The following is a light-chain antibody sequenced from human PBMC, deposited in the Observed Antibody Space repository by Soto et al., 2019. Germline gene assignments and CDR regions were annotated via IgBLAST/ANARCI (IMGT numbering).Light chain of an antibody. CDR1: ESVSTN. V-gene: IGKV3-15*01. Sequence: EIEMTQCPATLSLAPGERVTLSCRASESVSTNLAWYQQKAGQAPRLLIYGASTRATGIPARFSGSGSGTEFTLTISSLQPDDFATYYCQQYNSYSWTFGQGTKVDIK. J-gene: IGKJ1*01. CDR2: GAS. CDR3: QQYNSYSWT.